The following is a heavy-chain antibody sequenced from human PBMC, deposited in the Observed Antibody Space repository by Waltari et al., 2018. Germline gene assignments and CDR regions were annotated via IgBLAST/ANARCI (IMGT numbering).Heavy chain of an antibody. CDR1: GFTFSSYW. J-gene: IGHJ4*02. Sequence: EVQLVESGGGLVQPGGSLRLSCAASGFTFSSYWMHWVRQAPGKGLVWVSRINREGISTSYADSFKGRFTISRDNAKNTLYLQMNSLRAEDTAVYYCARDLTPGYWGQGTLVTVSS. D-gene: IGHD3-9*01. CDR2: INREGIST. V-gene: IGHV3-74*01. CDR3: ARDLTPGY.